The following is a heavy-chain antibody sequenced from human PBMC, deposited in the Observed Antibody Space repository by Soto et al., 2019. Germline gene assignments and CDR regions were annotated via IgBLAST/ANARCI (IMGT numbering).Heavy chain of an antibody. CDR2: INPNSGGT. D-gene: IGHD3-22*01. Sequence: QVQLVQSGAEVNKPGASVKVSCKASGYTFTGYYMHWVRQAPGQGLEWMGWINPNSGGTNYAQKIQGRVTMTRDTSISTAYMELSRLRSDDTAVYYCATGLHYDSSGYYYLYYFDYWGQGTLVTVSS. V-gene: IGHV1-2*02. CDR1: GYTFTGYY. J-gene: IGHJ4*02. CDR3: ATGLHYDSSGYYYLYYFDY.